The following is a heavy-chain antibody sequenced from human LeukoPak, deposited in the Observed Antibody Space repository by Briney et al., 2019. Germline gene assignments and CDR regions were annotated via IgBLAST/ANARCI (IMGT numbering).Heavy chain of an antibody. J-gene: IGHJ4*02. Sequence: GGSLTLTCAASGFTFSSYAMTWVRQPPGKGLEWVSALCGSGGSTYYPASVRGRITTSRNNSKHTLYLQINILTADAAAVYFCAKSLTGGTSPFDYWGQATQVAVCS. CDR3: AKSLTGGTSPFDY. CDR2: LCGSGGST. D-gene: IGHD3-9*01. CDR1: GFTFSSYA. V-gene: IGHV3-23*01.